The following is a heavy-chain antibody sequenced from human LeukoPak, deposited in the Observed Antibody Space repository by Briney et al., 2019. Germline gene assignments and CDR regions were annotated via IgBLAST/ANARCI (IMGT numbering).Heavy chain of an antibody. Sequence: GGSLRLSCAASGFNFSSYGMLWVRQAPGKGLEWVAVIWYDGGTKYYADSVKGRFTISRDNSKNTLYLQMNSLRAEDTAVYYCAREVAGADVWGQGTTVTVSS. CDR2: IWYDGGTK. CDR3: AREVAGADV. D-gene: IGHD6-19*01. CDR1: GFNFSSYG. J-gene: IGHJ6*02. V-gene: IGHV3-33*01.